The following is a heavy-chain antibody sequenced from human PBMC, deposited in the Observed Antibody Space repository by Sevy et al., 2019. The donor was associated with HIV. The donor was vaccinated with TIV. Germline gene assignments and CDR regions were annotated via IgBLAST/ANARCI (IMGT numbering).Heavy chain of an antibody. CDR2: IIPIFGTS. Sequence: ASVKVSCKASGGTFSSYAISWVRQAPGQGLEWMGGIIPIFGTSNYAQKFQGRATITADESTSTAYMELSSLRSEDTAVYYCASSPHRGRAWFDYWGQGTLVTVSS. CDR3: ASSPHRGRAWFDY. V-gene: IGHV1-69*13. J-gene: IGHJ4*02. CDR1: GGTFSSYA. D-gene: IGHD1-26*01.